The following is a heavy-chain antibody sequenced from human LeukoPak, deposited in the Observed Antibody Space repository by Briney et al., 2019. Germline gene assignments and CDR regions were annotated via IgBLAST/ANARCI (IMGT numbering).Heavy chain of an antibody. Sequence: SETLSLTCAVSGYSISSGYYWIWIRQPPGKGLEWIGSLYHSGSIYYNPSLESRVTMSVDTSKNQFSLKLSFVTAADTAVYYCARQHDSYHYYYVDVWGKGTTVTVSS. J-gene: IGHJ6*03. CDR1: GYSISSGYY. V-gene: IGHV4-38-2*01. CDR2: LYHSGSI. D-gene: IGHD6-13*01. CDR3: ARQHDSYHYYYVDV.